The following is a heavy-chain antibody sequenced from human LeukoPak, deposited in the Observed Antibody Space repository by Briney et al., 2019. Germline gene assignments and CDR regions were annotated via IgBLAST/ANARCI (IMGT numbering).Heavy chain of an antibody. Sequence: GGSLRLSCAASEFTLSKYWMSWVHQAPGKGLEWVANIRQDGSEKYYVDSVKGRFTISRDNAKNSLYLQMNSLRAEDTAVYYCASGSGWLVDNWGQGTLVTVSS. CDR1: EFTLSKYW. D-gene: IGHD5-24*01. CDR2: IRQDGSEK. CDR3: ASGSGWLVDN. J-gene: IGHJ4*02. V-gene: IGHV3-7*01.